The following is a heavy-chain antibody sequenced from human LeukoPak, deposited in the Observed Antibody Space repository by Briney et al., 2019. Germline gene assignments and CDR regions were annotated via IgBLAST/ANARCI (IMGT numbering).Heavy chain of an antibody. J-gene: IGHJ2*01. D-gene: IGHD5-12*01. Sequence: GGSLRLSCTASGFTFGDYAISWVRQAPGKGLEWVSLISWDGGSTYYADSVKGRFTISRDNSKNTLYLQMGSLRAEDMAVYYCARDSWPAPYWYFDLWGRGTLVTVSS. V-gene: IGHV3-23*01. CDR1: GFTFGDYA. CDR3: ARDSWPAPYWYFDL. CDR2: ISWDGGST.